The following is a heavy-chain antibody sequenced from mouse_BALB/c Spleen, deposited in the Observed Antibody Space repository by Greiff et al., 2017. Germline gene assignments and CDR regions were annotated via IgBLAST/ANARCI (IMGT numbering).Heavy chain of an antibody. D-gene: IGHD2-4*01. CDR3: TRTMIKYYFDY. Sequence: EVKVEESGGGLVQPGGSMKLSCVASGFTFSNYWMNWVRQSPEKGLEWVAEIRLKSNNYATHYAESVKGRFTISRDDSKSSVYLQMNNLRAEDTGIYYCTRTMIKYYFDYWGQGTTLTVSS. CDR2: IRLKSNNYAT. V-gene: IGHV6-6*02. CDR1: GFTFSNYW. J-gene: IGHJ2*01.